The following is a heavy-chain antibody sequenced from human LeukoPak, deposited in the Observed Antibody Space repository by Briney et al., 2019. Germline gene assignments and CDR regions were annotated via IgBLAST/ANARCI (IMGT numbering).Heavy chain of an antibody. V-gene: IGHV4-38-2*02. CDR2: IFHSGRT. J-gene: IGHJ3*02. CDR3: ARDLFPGPELERLGEDVFDI. Sequence: SETLSLTCTVSDYSINSDFYWGWIRQPPGTGLEWIGTIFHSGRTYYNPSLQSRVTISLDKSKKQFFLRLSSVTAADTAVYYCARDLFPGPELERLGEDVFDIWGQGTMVIVSS. D-gene: IGHD1-1*01. CDR1: DYSINSDFY.